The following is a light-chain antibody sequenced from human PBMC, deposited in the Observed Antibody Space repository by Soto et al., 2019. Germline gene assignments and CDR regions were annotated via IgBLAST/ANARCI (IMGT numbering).Light chain of an antibody. J-gene: IGLJ1*01. Sequence: QSALTQPASVSGSPGQSITISCTGSTSDVSAYNYVSWYKHHPGQAPQLMIYEVSNRPSGVSNRFSGSKSGNTASLTISGLQADDEGDYYCSSKTSSSTRVFGTGTKVTVL. CDR3: SSKTSSSTRV. CDR2: EVS. CDR1: TSDVSAYNY. V-gene: IGLV2-14*01.